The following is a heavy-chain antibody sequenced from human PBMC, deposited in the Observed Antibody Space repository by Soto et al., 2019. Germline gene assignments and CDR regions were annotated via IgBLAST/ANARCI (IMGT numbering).Heavy chain of an antibody. V-gene: IGHV3-23*01. J-gene: IGHJ4*02. D-gene: IGHD3-22*01. Sequence: EVQLLQSGGGLAQPGGSLTLSCAASGFSFSDYSMNWVRRAPGKGLEWVPAFSAGGDYRHYADSVKGRFTISRDNSKNTLFLQMNSLRAEDTARYYCAREARYDRGVYHYEGIDYWCQGTLVTVSS. CDR3: AREARYDRGVYHYEGIDY. CDR2: FSAGGDYR. CDR1: GFSFSDYS.